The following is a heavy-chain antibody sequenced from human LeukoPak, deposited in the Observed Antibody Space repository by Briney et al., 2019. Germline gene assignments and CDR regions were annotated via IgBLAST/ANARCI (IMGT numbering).Heavy chain of an antibody. V-gene: IGHV4-59*11. J-gene: IGHJ5*02. CDR2: IYYSGCT. Sequence: SETLSLTCTVSGDAIRIHHWRGIQEPPGKGLERGGYIYYSGCTKYNPSLMSRVTISVDRAQSQFSLSLSSATAADTAEYYCARDGLYESSGYYMESWGQGTVVIVSS. CDR3: ARDGLYESSGYYMES. CDR1: GDAIRIHH. D-gene: IGHD3-22*01.